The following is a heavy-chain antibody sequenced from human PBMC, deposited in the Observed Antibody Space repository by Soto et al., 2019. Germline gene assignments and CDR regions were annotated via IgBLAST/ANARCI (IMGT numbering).Heavy chain of an antibody. CDR2: IIPIFGTA. Sequence: QVQLVQSGAEVKKPGSSVKFSCKASGCTFNSYAISWVRQAPGQGLEWMGGIIPIFGTADYAQKLQGRGTITAVETTSKAYMELSSLRSEDTAVYYCASHYDSGGYYYRGLDYWGQGTLVTVS. D-gene: IGHD3-22*01. V-gene: IGHV1-69*12. CDR1: GCTFNSYA. J-gene: IGHJ4*02. CDR3: ASHYDSGGYYYRGLDY.